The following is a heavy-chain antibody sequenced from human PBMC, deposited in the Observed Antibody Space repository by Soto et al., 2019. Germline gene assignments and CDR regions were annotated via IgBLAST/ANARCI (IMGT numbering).Heavy chain of an antibody. J-gene: IGHJ4*02. D-gene: IGHD5-12*01. CDR1: GGSISSGGYS. CDR2: IYHSGST. V-gene: IGHV4-30-2*01. CDR3: AREDGYNYHFDY. Sequence: SETLSLTCAVSGGSISSGGYSWSWIRQPPGKGLEWIGYIYHSGSTYYNPSLKSRVTISVDRSKNQFSLKLSSVTAADTAVYYCAREDGYNYHFDYWGQGTLVTVSS.